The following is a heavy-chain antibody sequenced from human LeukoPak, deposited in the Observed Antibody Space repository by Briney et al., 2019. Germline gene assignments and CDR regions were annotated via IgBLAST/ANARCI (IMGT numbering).Heavy chain of an antibody. V-gene: IGHV1-18*01. J-gene: IGHJ4*02. CDR1: GYTFTSCG. CDR2: ISAYNGNT. Sequence: ASVKVSCKTSGYTFTSCGITWVRQAPGQGLEWMGWISAYNGNTIYAQKVQDRVTMTTDTSTSTAYMELRSLRSDDTAVYYCARGGAVTGIRMDDYWGQGTLVTVSS. D-gene: IGHD6-19*01. CDR3: ARGGAVTGIRMDDY.